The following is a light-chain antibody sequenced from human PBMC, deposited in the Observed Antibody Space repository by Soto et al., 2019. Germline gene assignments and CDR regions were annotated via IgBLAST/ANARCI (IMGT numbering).Light chain of an antibody. V-gene: IGKV1-5*03. CDR2: KAS. CDR1: QNVSNW. J-gene: IGKJ2*01. Sequence: DVEMTQSPSTLPTSIGDRVTINCRASQNVSNWLAWYQQKPGKAPKLLIYKASRLESGLPSRFSASGSGTDFNLTINSLQADDFANYFYQHCSKESTFGQGTKLEIK. CDR3: QHCSKEST.